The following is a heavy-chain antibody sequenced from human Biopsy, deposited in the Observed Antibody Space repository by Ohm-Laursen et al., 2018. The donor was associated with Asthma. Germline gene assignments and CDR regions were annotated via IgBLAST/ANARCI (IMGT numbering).Heavy chain of an antibody. CDR2: IKEDGSEK. J-gene: IGHJ4*02. CDR1: GFTFSTSW. CDR3: ARVRFCSSTNCFNYFDS. V-gene: IGHV3-7*02. Sequence: SLRLSCSASGFTFSTSWMTWVRQAPGKGLEWVANIKEDGSEKNYADSVKGRFTISRDNSKNTVYLQMNSLSAEDTAVYFCARVRFCSSTNCFNYFDSWGQGTLVTVSS. D-gene: IGHD2-2*01.